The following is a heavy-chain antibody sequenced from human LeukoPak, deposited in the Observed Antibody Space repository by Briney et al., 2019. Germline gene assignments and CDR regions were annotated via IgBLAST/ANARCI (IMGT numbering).Heavy chain of an antibody. J-gene: IGHJ6*03. CDR2: MNTNSGNT. CDR3: ARGVRKGSGSYPMDV. CDR1: GYTFTSYD. V-gene: IGHV1-8*03. Sequence: ASVKVSCKASGYTFTSYDINWVRQATGQGLEWMGRMNTNSGNTGYAQKFQGRVTITRNTSINTAYVELSSLRSEDTAVYYCARGVRKGSGSYPMDVWGKGTTVTVSS. D-gene: IGHD3-10*01.